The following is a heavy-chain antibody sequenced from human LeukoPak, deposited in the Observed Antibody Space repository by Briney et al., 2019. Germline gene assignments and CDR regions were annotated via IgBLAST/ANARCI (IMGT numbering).Heavy chain of an antibody. CDR1: GFTFSSYR. CDR3: AKYCSSTGCYKSSPD. D-gene: IGHD2-2*02. J-gene: IGHJ4*02. V-gene: IGHV3-7*01. CDR2: IKQDGSEK. Sequence: GGSLRLSCAASGFTFSSYRMSWVRQAPGKGLGWVANIKQDGSEKYYVDSVKGRFTISRDNAKNSLYLQMNSLRAEDTAVYYCAKYCSSTGCYKSSPDWGQGTLVTVSS.